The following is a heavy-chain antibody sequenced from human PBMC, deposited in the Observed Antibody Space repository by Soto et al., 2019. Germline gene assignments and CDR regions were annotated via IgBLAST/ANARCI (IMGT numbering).Heavy chain of an antibody. J-gene: IGHJ3*02. CDR3: ARDHRTYSNYEVGDI. CDR1: GFTFSSYG. V-gene: IGHV3-33*01. Sequence: GGSLRLSCAASGFTFSSYGMHWVRQAPGKGLEWVAVIWYDGSNKYYADSVKGRFTISRDNSKNTLYLQMNSLRAEDTAVYYCARDHRTYSNYEVGDIWGQGTMVTVSS. CDR2: IWYDGSNK. D-gene: IGHD4-4*01.